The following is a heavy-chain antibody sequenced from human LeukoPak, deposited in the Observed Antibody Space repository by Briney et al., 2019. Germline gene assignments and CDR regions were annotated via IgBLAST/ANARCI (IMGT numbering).Heavy chain of an antibody. V-gene: IGHV4-59*01. CDR2: NYYNGES. CDR3: ARDRGVMGFDS. CDR1: GGSISNYY. D-gene: IGHD3-10*01. Sequence: SETLSLTCTVSGGSISNYYWSWIRQSPGKGLEWIGYNYYNGESNYNPSLKSRVTISVDTSKNQFALRLTSVSAADTAVYYCARDRGVMGFDSWGQGTLVTVSS. J-gene: IGHJ4*02.